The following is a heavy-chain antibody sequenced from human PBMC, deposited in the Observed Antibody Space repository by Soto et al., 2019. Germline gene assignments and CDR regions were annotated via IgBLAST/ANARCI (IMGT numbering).Heavy chain of an antibody. CDR2: IYYSGST. CDR1: GGSISSSSYY. J-gene: IGHJ6*02. D-gene: IGHD6-13*01. Sequence: QLQLQESGPGLVKPSETLSLTCTVSGGSISSSSYYWGWIRQPPGKGLEWIGSIYYSGSTYYNPSLKMRFTIXVXTXXNRCSRRLSSVTAAETAVYYCARLVWAAGNCGMDVWGQGTTVTVSS. CDR3: ARLVWAAGNCGMDV. V-gene: IGHV4-39*01.